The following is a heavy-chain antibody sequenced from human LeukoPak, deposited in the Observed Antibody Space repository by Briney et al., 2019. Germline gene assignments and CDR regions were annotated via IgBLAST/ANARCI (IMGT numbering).Heavy chain of an antibody. CDR2: IHHSGST. D-gene: IGHD4-17*01. V-gene: IGHV4-34*01. Sequence: SETLSLTCAVYVGSFSGYYWSWIRQPPGKGLEWIGEIHHSGSTNYNPSLKSRVTISVDTSKNQFSLKLSSVTAADTAVYYCASSYGDSLYYYYYMDVWGKGTTVTVSS. CDR1: VGSFSGYY. J-gene: IGHJ6*03. CDR3: ASSYGDSLYYYYYMDV.